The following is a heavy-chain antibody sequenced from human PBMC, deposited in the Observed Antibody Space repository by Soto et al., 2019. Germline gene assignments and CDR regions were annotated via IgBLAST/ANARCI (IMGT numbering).Heavy chain of an antibody. CDR2: IIPIFGTA. CDR1: GGTFSSYA. V-gene: IGHV1-69*06. J-gene: IGHJ6*02. D-gene: IGHD3-10*01. CDR3: ASGGGTMVRGDRYYYGMDV. Sequence: QVQLVQSGAEVKKPGSSVKVSCKASGGTFSSYAISWVRQAPGQGVEWMGGIIPIFGTANYAQKVQGRVTITADKTTSTAYMALSSLRSEDTALYYCASGGGTMVRGDRYYYGMDVWGQGTTVTVSS.